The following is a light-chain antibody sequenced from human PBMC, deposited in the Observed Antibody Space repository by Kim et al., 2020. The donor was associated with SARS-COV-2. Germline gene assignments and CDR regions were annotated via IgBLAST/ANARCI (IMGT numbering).Light chain of an antibody. CDR3: QQYGSPPIP. Sequence: SPRGRATLSRRASQDVFSSYFGWYQAKPGQAPRPPLLGASSRATGIPDRFSGSGSGTDFPLTLSRLEPEDFAVYFCQQYGSPPIPFRQGNRLEIK. J-gene: IGKJ5*01. CDR1: QDVFSSY. CDR2: GAS. V-gene: IGKV3-20*01.